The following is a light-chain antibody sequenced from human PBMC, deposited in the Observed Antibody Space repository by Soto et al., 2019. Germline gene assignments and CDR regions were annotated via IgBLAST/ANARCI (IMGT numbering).Light chain of an antibody. CDR1: QSVSSY. Sequence: EIVLTQSPAIVSLSPGERATLSCRASQSVSSYLAWYQQKPGQAPRLLIYDASNRATGIPARFSGSGPGTDFTLTISSLEPEDFAVYHCQKRSKWLFTFGQLTRPEI. CDR3: QKRSKWLFT. V-gene: IGKV3-11*01. J-gene: IGKJ5*01. CDR2: DAS.